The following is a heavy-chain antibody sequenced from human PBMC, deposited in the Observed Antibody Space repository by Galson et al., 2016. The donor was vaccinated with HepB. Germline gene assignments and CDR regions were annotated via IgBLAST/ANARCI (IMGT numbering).Heavy chain of an antibody. Sequence: QSGAEVKKPGESLKISCRGSGSRFTGKWIGWVRQMPGKGLEWMGIMYPGDSDTRYSPSFEGQVTMSADKSIDTAFLQWSSLKASDTATYFCAVGIVAPGRVFGMDVWGQGTTVIVS. CDR1: GSRFTGKW. J-gene: IGHJ6*02. D-gene: IGHD6-13*01. CDR2: MYPGDSDT. CDR3: AVGIVAPGRVFGMDV. V-gene: IGHV5-51*01.